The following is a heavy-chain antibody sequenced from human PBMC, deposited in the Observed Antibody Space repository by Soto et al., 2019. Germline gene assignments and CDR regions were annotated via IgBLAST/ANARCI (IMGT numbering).Heavy chain of an antibody. Sequence: NPSETLSLTCTVSSGSINNYYWSWIRKPPGKGLEFIGYIYYAGTTTYNPSLRSRVAISVDTSKNQFSLKLSSVTAADTAVYYCARLGGYYQALDSWGQGTLVTVSS. CDR3: ARLGGYYQALDS. J-gene: IGHJ4*02. CDR2: IYYAGTT. V-gene: IGHV4-59*08. D-gene: IGHD3-22*01. CDR1: SGSINNYY.